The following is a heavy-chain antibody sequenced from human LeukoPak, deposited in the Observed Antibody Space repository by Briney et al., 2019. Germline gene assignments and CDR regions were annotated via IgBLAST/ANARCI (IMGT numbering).Heavy chain of an antibody. J-gene: IGHJ4*02. D-gene: IGHD6-13*01. Sequence: GRSLRLSCAASGFTFSSYGMHWVRQAPGKGLEWVAVIWYDGSNKYYADSVKGRFTISRDNSKNTLYLQMNSLRAEDTAVYHCAKVDMGYKRSSWYVGGVDYWGQGTLDTVSS. CDR3: AKVDMGYKRSSWYVGGVDY. CDR2: IWYDGSNK. V-gene: IGHV3-33*06. CDR1: GFTFSSYG.